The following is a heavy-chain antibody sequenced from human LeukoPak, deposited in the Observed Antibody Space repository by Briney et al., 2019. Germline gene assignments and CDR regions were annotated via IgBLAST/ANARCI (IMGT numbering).Heavy chain of an antibody. CDR1: GGSFSGYY. D-gene: IGHD3-9*01. Sequence: SETLSLTCAVYGGSFSGYYWSWIRQPPGKGLEWIGEINHSGSTNYNPSLKSRVTISVDTSKNQFSLKLSSVTAADTAVYYCARVVRYYDILTGYFVYAFDIWGQGTMVTVSS. CDR2: INHSGST. J-gene: IGHJ3*02. CDR3: ARVVRYYDILTGYFVYAFDI. V-gene: IGHV4-34*01.